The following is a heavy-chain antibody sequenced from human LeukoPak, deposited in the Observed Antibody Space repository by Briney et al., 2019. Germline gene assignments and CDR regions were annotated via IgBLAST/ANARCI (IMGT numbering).Heavy chain of an antibody. D-gene: IGHD1-20*01. V-gene: IGHV3-33*01. CDR3: ARDPPFIIGTTFFDY. CDR2: IWYDGSNK. J-gene: IGHJ4*02. CDR1: GFTFSSYG. Sequence: GGSLRLSCAASGFTFSSYGMHWVRQAPGKGLEWVAVIWYDGSNKYYADSVKGRFTISRDNSKNTLYLQMNSLRAEDTAVYYCARDPPFIIGTTFFDYWGQGTLVTVSS.